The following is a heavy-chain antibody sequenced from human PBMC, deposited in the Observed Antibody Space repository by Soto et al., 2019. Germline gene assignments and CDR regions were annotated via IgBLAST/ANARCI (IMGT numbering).Heavy chain of an antibody. CDR1: GGSISSGGYY. Sequence: QVQLQESGPGLVKPSQTLSLTCTVSGGSISSGGYYWSWIRQHPGKGLEWIGYIYYSGSTYYNPSLKSRVTLSVDTSKNQFSLKLSSVTAADTAVYYCARSTSSGYSYNWFDPWGQGTLVTVSS. D-gene: IGHD3-22*01. J-gene: IGHJ5*02. CDR3: ARSTSSGYSYNWFDP. CDR2: IYYSGST. V-gene: IGHV4-31*03.